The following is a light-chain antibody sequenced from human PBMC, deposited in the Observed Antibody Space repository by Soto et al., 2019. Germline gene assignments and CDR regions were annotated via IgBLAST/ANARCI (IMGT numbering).Light chain of an antibody. CDR1: SSDVGGYKY. J-gene: IGLJ1*01. V-gene: IGLV2-14*01. CDR2: DVS. Sequence: QSALTQPASVSGSPGQSIAISCTGTSSDVGGYKYVSWYQQCPGKAPKLMIYDVSNRPSGVPDRFSGSKSGNTASLTISGLQSEDEADYYCSSYTSYTSYVFGTGTKVTVL. CDR3: SSYTSYTSYV.